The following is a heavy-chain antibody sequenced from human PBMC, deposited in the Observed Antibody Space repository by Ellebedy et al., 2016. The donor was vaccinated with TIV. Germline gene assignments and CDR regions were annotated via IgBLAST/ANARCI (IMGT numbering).Heavy chain of an antibody. Sequence: SETLSLXCTVSGGSISSGSYYWGWIRQPPGKGLEWIGNIYYSGSTYYNPSLKSRVTISVETSKNQLSLRLSSVTAADTAVYYCARVYSGYENFDYWGQGTLVTVSS. CDR3: ARVYSGYENFDY. CDR1: GGSISSGSYY. D-gene: IGHD5-12*01. CDR2: IYYSGST. V-gene: IGHV4-39*02. J-gene: IGHJ4*02.